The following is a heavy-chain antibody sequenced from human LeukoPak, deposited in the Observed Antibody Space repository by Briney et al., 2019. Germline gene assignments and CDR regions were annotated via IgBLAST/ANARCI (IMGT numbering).Heavy chain of an antibody. Sequence: PGGSLRLSCAASGFTFSSQAMSWVRQAPGKGLEWVSAISGSGGSTYYADSVKGRFTLSRDNSKNTLYLQMNSLRAEDTAVYYCARVDWSAFDIWGQGTMVTVSS. CDR2: ISGSGGST. J-gene: IGHJ3*02. CDR1: GFTFSSQA. D-gene: IGHD3-9*01. CDR3: ARVDWSAFDI. V-gene: IGHV3-23*01.